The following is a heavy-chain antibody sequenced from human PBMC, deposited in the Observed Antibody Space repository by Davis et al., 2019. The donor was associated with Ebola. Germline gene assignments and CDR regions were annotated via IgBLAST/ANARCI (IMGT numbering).Heavy chain of an antibody. D-gene: IGHD3-10*01. CDR1: GGSISSYY. CDR3: ARHLITMVRGVIRYYYGMDV. CDR2: IYHSGST. V-gene: IGHV4-59*08. J-gene: IGHJ6*02. Sequence: SETLSLTCTVSGGSISSYYWSWIRQPPGKGLEWIGYIYHSGSTNYNPSLKSRVTISVDTSKNQFSLKLSSVTAADTAVYYCARHLITMVRGVIRYYYGMDVWGQGTTVTVSS.